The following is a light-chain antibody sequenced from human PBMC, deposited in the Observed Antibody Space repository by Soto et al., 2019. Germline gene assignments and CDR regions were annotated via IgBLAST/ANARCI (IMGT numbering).Light chain of an antibody. CDR3: QQGHNWPLT. Sequence: EIAMTQSPATLSVSPGERATLSCRASQSISTELAWYQQIPGQPPRLLIYSASTRATGVPARFTGSGSGSAFTLTISGLQSEDFAIYYCQQGHNWPLTFGQGTRREI. CDR1: QSISTE. CDR2: SAS. J-gene: IGKJ2*01. V-gene: IGKV3-15*01.